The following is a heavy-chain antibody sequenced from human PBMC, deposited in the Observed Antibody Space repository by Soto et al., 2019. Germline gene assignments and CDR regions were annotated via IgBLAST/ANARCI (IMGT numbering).Heavy chain of an antibody. Sequence: SETLSLTCTVSGGSISSSSYYWGWIRQPPGKGLEWIGSIYYSGSTYYNPSLKSRVTISVDTSKNQFSLKLSSVTAADTAMYYFARGRQYYDCEFDSWGQGTLVTVS. D-gene: IGHD3-22*01. CDR2: IYYSGST. CDR1: GGSISSSSYY. J-gene: IGHJ5*01. V-gene: IGHV4-39*01. CDR3: ARGRQYYDCEFDS.